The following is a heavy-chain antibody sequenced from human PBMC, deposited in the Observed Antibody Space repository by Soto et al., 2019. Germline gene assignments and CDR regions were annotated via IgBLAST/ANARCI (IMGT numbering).Heavy chain of an antibody. J-gene: IGHJ6*02. D-gene: IGHD5-18*01. CDR1: GGPIISYY. CDR3: ARTVDTTTDYYYYGMDV. CDR2: IYNSGST. Sequence: SETLSLTCTVSGGPIISYYWSWIRQPPGQGLEWIGYIYNSGSTNYNPSLKSRVTISVDTSKNQFSLKLRSVSAADTAVYYCARTVDTTTDYYYYGMDVWGQGTTVTVSS. V-gene: IGHV4-59*01.